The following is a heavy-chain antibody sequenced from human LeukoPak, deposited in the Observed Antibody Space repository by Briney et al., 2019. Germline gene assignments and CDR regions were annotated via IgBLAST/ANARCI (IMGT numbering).Heavy chain of an antibody. Sequence: SETLSLTCTVSGGSISGTDLCWGWIRQLPGKGLEWIGNIHSSGNSFCNPSLKSRVTISVDTSKNQFSLKLSSVTAADTAVYYCEKDSHLDVWGQGTTVTVSS. V-gene: IGHV4-39*01. CDR3: EKDSHLDV. CDR1: GGSISGTDLC. CDR2: IHSSGNS. D-gene: IGHD2-15*01. J-gene: IGHJ6*02.